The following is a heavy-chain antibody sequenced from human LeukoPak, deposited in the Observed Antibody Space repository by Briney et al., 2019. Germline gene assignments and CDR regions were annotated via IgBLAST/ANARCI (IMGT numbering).Heavy chain of an antibody. D-gene: IGHD4-17*01. CDR3: AGGVTTSYFDY. J-gene: IGHJ4*02. Sequence: GASLRLSCVASGSTFSNYAMSWVRQAPGKGLEWVSAITGSGGNTYYADSVKGRFTISRDNSKNTVFLQMNSLRAEDTAVYYCAGGVTTSYFDYWGQGTLVTVSS. CDR2: ITGSGGNT. CDR1: GSTFSNYA. V-gene: IGHV3-23*01.